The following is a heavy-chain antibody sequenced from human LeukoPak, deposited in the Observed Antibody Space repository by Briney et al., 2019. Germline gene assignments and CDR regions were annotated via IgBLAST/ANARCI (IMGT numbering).Heavy chain of an antibody. D-gene: IGHD6-13*01. CDR3: ASKVAAAGTSVTHVLDAFDI. CDR1: GYTFTRYG. V-gene: IGHV1-18*01. J-gene: IGHJ3*02. CDR2: VSAYNGNT. Sequence: ASVKVSCKASGYTFTRYGISWVRQAAGQGLEGMGWVSAYNGNTNYAQKLQGRVTMTTDTSTSTAYMELRSLRSDDTAVYYCASKVAAAGTSVTHVLDAFDIWGQGTMVTVSS.